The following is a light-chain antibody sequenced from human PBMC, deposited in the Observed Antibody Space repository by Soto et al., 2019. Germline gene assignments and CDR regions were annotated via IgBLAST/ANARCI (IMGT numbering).Light chain of an antibody. CDR3: QQYKSNRRT. V-gene: IGKV1-5*01. CDR2: GAS. J-gene: IGKJ1*01. Sequence: RLTQSPSSLSASVGDTVTISCRASQDISTYLAWYQHKPGKAPTLLIFGASSLHNGVPPRFAGSGSGSEFTLTINRLQPDDFATYYCQQYKSNRRTFGQGTKVESK. CDR1: QDISTY.